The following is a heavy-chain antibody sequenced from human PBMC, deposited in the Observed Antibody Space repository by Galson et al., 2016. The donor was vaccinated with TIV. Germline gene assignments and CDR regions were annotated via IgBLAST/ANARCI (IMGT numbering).Heavy chain of an antibody. V-gene: IGHV3-33*01. CDR2: IWFDGSEK. CDR3: ARERLVVERAYYYYSGLDV. CDR1: GFTFNTYY. Sequence: SLRLSCAASGFTFNTYYMHWVRQAPGKGLEWVAVIWFDGSEKYYADSLRGRFTISRDNSKNALYLQINSLRAEDTAVYYCARERLVVERAYYYYSGLDVWGQGTTVTVSS. D-gene: IGHD2-21*01. J-gene: IGHJ6*02.